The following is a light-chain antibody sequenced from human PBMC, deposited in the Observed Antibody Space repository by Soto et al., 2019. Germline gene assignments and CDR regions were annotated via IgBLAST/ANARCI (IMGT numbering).Light chain of an antibody. J-gene: IGKJ4*01. Sequence: IQMTQSPSTLPASVGDRVNLTCRANQSISTWLAWYQQKPGKAPNLLIYKASRLETGVPSRFSGSGSGTEFTLTISFLQPDDFATYYCQQYNSYSPLTFGGGTKVDIK. CDR3: QQYNSYSPLT. CDR2: KAS. V-gene: IGKV1-5*03. CDR1: QSISTW.